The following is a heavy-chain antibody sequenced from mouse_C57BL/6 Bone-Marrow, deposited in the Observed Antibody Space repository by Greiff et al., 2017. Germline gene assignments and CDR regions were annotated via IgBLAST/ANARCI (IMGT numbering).Heavy chain of an antibody. CDR1: GFNIKDDY. D-gene: IGHD1-1*01. V-gene: IGHV14-4*01. CDR3: TPLYYYGSSEYFDV. Sequence: VQLQQSGAELVRPGASVKLSCTASGFNIKDDYMHWVKQRPEQGLEWIGWIDPENGDTEYASKFQGKATITADTSSNTAYLQLSSLTSEDTAVYYCTPLYYYGSSEYFDVWGTGTTVTVSS. CDR2: IDPENGDT. J-gene: IGHJ1*03.